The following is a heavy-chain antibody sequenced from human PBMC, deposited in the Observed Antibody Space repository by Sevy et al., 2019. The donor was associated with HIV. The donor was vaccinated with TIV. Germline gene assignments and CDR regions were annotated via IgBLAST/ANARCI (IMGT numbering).Heavy chain of an antibody. J-gene: IGHJ6*02. CDR1: GFTFSSYA. V-gene: IGHV3-30-3*01. CDR3: ARTQRHRYYYYGMDV. Sequence: GGSLRLSCAASGFTFSSYAMHWVRQAPGKGLEWVAVISYDGSNKYYADSVKGRFTISRDNSKNTLYLQMNSLRAEDTAVYYCARTQRHRYYYYGMDVWGQGTTVTVSS. CDR2: ISYDGSNK.